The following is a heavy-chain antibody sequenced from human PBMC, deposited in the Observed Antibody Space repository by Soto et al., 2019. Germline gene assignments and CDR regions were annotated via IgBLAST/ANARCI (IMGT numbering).Heavy chain of an antibody. CDR3: VGDQMIVVFGTNYYYGMDV. Sequence: GSLRLSCAASEFSFDNYAMSWVRQAPGKGLEWVSSITYTGVSTYYADSVKGRFTISRDNSKDTLYLQMNSLRAEDTAVYYFVGDQMIVVFGTNYYYGMDVWGQGTTVTVSS. J-gene: IGHJ6*02. CDR1: EFSFDNYA. CDR2: ITYTGVST. V-gene: IGHV3-23*01. D-gene: IGHD3-22*01.